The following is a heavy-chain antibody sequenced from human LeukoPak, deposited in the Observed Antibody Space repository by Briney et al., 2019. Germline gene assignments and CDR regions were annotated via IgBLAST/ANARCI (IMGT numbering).Heavy chain of an antibody. CDR3: ARDLDYGSGSFSN. J-gene: IGHJ4*02. CDR2: INPNSGGT. CDR1: GYAFTDFY. Sequence: GASVKVSCKASGYAFTDFYIHWVRQAPGQGLEWMGWINPNSGGTTYAQKFQGRVTMTTDTSISTAYLELNGLRSDDTAVCYCARDLDYGSGSFSNWGQGAIVTVSS. D-gene: IGHD3-10*01. V-gene: IGHV1-2*02.